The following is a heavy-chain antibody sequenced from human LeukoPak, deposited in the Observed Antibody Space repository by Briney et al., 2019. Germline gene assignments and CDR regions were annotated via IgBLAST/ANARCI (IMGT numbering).Heavy chain of an antibody. CDR3: AKRSTGYYFDS. D-gene: IGHD2-2*01. CDR2: ISGSGGST. CDR1: GFTFSSYA. Sequence: PGGSLRLSCAASGFTFSSYAMSWVRQAPGKGLEWVSAISGSGGSTYYADSVRGRFTISRDNSKNTVYLQMNSLRAEDTADYYCAKRSTGYYFDSWGQGTLVTVSS. J-gene: IGHJ4*02. V-gene: IGHV3-23*01.